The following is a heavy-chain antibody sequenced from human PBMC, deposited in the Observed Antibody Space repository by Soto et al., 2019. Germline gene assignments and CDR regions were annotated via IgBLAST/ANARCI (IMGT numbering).Heavy chain of an antibody. V-gene: IGHV4-39*01. J-gene: IGHJ4*02. CDR3: ARHALNPYCGGDCYPGAISC. CDR2: IYYSGST. Sequence: ASETLSLTCTVSGGSISSSSYYWGWIRQPPGKGLEWIGSIYYSGSTYYNPSLKSRVTISVDTSKNQFSLKLSSVTAADTAVYYCARHALNPYCGGDCYPGAISCWGQGTLVTVS. D-gene: IGHD2-21*02. CDR1: GGSISSSSYY.